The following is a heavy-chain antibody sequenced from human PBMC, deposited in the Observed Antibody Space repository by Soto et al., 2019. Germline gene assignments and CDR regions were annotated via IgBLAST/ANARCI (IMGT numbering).Heavy chain of an antibody. V-gene: IGHV4-34*01. D-gene: IGHD6-6*01. CDR3: ARMIAARPFDY. J-gene: IGHJ4*02. Sequence: QVQLQQWGAGLLKPSETLSLTCAVYGGSISGYYWSWIRQPPGKGLEWIGEINHSGSTNYNPSLKSRVTISVDTSKNQFSLKLSSVTAADTAVYYCARMIAARPFDYWGQGTLVTVSS. CDR2: INHSGST. CDR1: GGSISGYY.